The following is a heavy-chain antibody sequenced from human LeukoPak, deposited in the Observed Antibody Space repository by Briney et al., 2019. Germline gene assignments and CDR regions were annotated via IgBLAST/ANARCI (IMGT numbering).Heavy chain of an antibody. Sequence: GGSLRLSCAASGFTFSSYGMHWVRQAPGKGLEWVAVIWYDGSNKYYADSVKGRFTISRDNSKNTLYLQMNSLRAEDTAVYYCARPGLRGYSYGIDFWGQGTLVTVSS. CDR2: IWYDGSNK. CDR1: GFTFSSYG. V-gene: IGHV3-33*01. D-gene: IGHD5-18*01. CDR3: ARPGLRGYSYGIDF. J-gene: IGHJ4*02.